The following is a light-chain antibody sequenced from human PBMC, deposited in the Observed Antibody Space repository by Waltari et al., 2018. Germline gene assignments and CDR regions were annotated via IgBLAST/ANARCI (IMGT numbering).Light chain of an antibody. V-gene: IGKV1-39*01. CDR2: AAS. Sequence: DIQMTQSPSSLSASVGDRVTITCRASQSISSYLNWYQQKPGKAPKLLIYAASSLQSGVPSRFSGSGSGRDFTLSISSLQPEDFATYYCQQYFSGCTFGQGTNLEIK. J-gene: IGKJ2*02. CDR1: QSISSY. CDR3: QQYFSGCT.